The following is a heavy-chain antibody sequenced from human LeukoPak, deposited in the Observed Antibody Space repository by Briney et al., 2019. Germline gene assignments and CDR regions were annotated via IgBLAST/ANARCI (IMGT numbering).Heavy chain of an antibody. CDR1: EFTLSSYN. Sequence: PGGSLRLSCAASEFTLSSYNMKWVRQAPGKGLEWVSSISYRSSDIEYADSVKGRFTISRDNAKQLLYLQMSRLRVEDTAVYYCARVYSSSWYSGYLYMDVWGKGTTVTVSS. CDR2: ISYRSSDI. V-gene: IGHV3-21*01. J-gene: IGHJ6*03. D-gene: IGHD6-13*01. CDR3: ARVYSSSWYSGYLYMDV.